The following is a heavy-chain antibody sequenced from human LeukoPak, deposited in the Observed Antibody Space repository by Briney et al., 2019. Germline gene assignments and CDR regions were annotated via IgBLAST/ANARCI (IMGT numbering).Heavy chain of an antibody. J-gene: IGHJ3*02. CDR2: IYSGGST. D-gene: IGHD2-2*01. V-gene: IGHV3-53*01. CDR3: ARGGEDIVVVPAAPGAFDI. CDR1: GFTVSSNY. Sequence: GGSLRLSCAASGFTVSSNYMSGVRQAPGKGLEWVSVIYSGGSTYYADSVKGRFTISRDNSKNTLYLQMNSLRAEDTAVYYCARGGEDIVVVPAAPGAFDIWGQGTMVTVSS.